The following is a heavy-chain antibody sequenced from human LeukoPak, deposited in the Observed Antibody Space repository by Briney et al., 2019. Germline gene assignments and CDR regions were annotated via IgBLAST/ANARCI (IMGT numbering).Heavy chain of an antibody. CDR1: GGSFSGYY. J-gene: IGHJ6*02. Sequence: SETLSLTCAVYGGSFSGYYWSWIRQPPGKGLGWIGEINHSGSTNYNPSLKSRVTISVDTSKNQFSLQMSSVTAADTAVYYCASRIAAAGTLDNYYYGMDVWGQGTTVTVSS. D-gene: IGHD6-13*01. CDR3: ASRIAAAGTLDNYYYGMDV. V-gene: IGHV4-34*01. CDR2: INHSGST.